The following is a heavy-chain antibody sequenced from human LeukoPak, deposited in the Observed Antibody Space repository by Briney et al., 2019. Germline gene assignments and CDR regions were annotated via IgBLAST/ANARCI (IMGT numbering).Heavy chain of an antibody. CDR2: ISYDGSNK. CDR3: ARPYNWNDYYGMDV. CDR1: GFTFSSYA. V-gene: IGHV3-30-3*01. D-gene: IGHD1-1*01. Sequence: QPGRSLRLSCAASGFTFSSYATHWVRQAPGKGLEWVAVISYDGSNKYYADSVKGRFTISRDNSKNTLYLQMNSLRAEDTAVYYCARPYNWNDYYGMDVWGQGTTVTVSS. J-gene: IGHJ6*02.